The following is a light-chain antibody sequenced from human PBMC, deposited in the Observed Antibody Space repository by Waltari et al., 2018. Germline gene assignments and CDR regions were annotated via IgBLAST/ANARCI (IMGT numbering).Light chain of an antibody. CDR3: QHYVRLPAT. J-gene: IGKJ1*01. CDR1: QSVSRA. Sequence: EIVLTQSPGSLSSSPGERVTLSCRASQSVSRALAWYQQKPGQAPRLLIFGASNRATGIPDRFSGSWSETDFSLTISRLEPEDSEVYYCQHYVRLPATFGRGTKVEIK. V-gene: IGKV3-20*01. CDR2: GAS.